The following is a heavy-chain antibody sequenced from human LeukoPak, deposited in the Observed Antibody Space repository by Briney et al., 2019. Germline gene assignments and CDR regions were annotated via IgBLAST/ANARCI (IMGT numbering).Heavy chain of an antibody. D-gene: IGHD5-12*01. V-gene: IGHV3-21*01. CDR1: GFKFSSYS. Sequence: PGGSLRLSCAASGFKFSSYSMNWVRQAPGKGLEWVSSISSSSSYIYYADSVKGRFTISRDNAKNSLYLQMNSLRAEDTAVYYCARPVSGHDCNDYWGQGTLVTVSS. J-gene: IGHJ4*02. CDR2: ISSSSSYI. CDR3: ARPVSGHDCNDY.